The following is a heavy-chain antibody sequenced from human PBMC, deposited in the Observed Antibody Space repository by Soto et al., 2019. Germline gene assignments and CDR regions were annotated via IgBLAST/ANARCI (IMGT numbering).Heavy chain of an antibody. V-gene: IGHV3-33*01. CDR2: IWYDGSNK. J-gene: IGHJ2*01. CDR3: ARHRATYPHYYFDL. CDR1: GFTFSSYG. D-gene: IGHD1-26*01. Sequence: QVQLVESGGGVVQPGRSLRLSCAASGFTFSSYGMLWVRQAPGKGLEWVALIWYDGSNKYFADSVKGRFIISRDNSKNTLYLQMNSLRAEDTAVYYCARHRATYPHYYFDLWGRGTQVRVSS.